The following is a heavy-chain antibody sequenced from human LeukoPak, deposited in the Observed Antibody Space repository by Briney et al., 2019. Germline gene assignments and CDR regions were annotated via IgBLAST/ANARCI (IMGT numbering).Heavy chain of an antibody. D-gene: IGHD3-22*01. J-gene: IGHJ1*01. CDR1: GGTFSSYA. V-gene: IGHV1-69*13. CDR3: ARGREYYDSSGYWRYFQH. CDR2: IIPIFGTA. Sequence: SVKVSCKASGGTFSSYAISWVRQAPGQGLEWMGGIIPIFGTANYAQKFQGRVTITADESASTAYMELSSLRSEDTAVYYCARGREYYDSSGYWRYFQHWGQGTLVTVSS.